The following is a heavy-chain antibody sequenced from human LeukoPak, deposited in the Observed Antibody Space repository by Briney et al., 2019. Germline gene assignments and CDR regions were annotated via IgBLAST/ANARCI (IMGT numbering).Heavy chain of an antibody. V-gene: IGHV4-34*01. D-gene: IGHD3-3*02. Sequence: GSLRLSCAASGFTFSSYAMSWIRQPPGKGLEWIGEINHSGSTNYNPSLKSRVTISVDTSKNQFSLKLSSVTAADTAVYYCARKLSRDSTNLYYFDYWGQGTLVTVSS. CDR1: GFTFSSYA. CDR3: ARKLSRDSTNLYYFDY. CDR2: INHSGST. J-gene: IGHJ4*02.